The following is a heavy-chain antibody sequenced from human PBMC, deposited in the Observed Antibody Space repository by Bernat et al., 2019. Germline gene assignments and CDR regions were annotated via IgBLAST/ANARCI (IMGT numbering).Heavy chain of an antibody. V-gene: IGHV1-24*01. CDR3: ATENGFG. CDR1: GYTLTELS. Sequence: QVQLVQSGAEVKKPGDSVKVSCKVSGYTLTELSMHWVRQAPGKGLEWMGGFDPEDGETIYAQKFQGRVTKTEATSTDTTYMEVSRLRSEDTGVYYGATENGFGWGQGTLVTVSS. D-gene: IGHD1-1*01. CDR2: FDPEDGET. J-gene: IGHJ4*02.